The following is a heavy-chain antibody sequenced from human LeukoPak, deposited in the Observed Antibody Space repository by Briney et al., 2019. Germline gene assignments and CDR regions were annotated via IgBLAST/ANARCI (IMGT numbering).Heavy chain of an antibody. CDR2: ISSSSSTI. V-gene: IGHV3-48*04. CDR3: ARSTEQWLGGEGFVDY. J-gene: IGHJ4*02. D-gene: IGHD6-19*01. Sequence: GGSLRLSCAASGFTFSSYSMNWVRQAPGKGLEWVSYISSSSSTIYYADSVKGRFTISRDNAKNSLYLQMNSLRAEDTAVYYCARSTEQWLGGEGFVDYWGQGTLVTVSS. CDR1: GFTFSSYS.